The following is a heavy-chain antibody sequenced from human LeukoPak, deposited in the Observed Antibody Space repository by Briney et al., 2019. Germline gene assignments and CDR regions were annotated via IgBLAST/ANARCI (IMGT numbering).Heavy chain of an antibody. CDR3: AREWGSPTTAPFDY. Sequence: GGSLRLSCAAPGFTFSSYSMNWVRQAPGKGLEWVSSISSSSSYIYYADSVKGRFTISRDNAKNSLYLQMNSLRAEDTAVYYCAREWGSPTTAPFDYWGQGTLVTVSS. CDR1: GFTFSSYS. CDR2: ISSSSSYI. V-gene: IGHV3-21*01. D-gene: IGHD1-14*01. J-gene: IGHJ4*02.